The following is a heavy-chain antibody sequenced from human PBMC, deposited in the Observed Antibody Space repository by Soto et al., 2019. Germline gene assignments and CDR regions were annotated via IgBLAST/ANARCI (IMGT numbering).Heavy chain of an antibody. V-gene: IGHV3-66*01. J-gene: IGHJ5*02. D-gene: IGHD6-19*01. Sequence: GGSLRLSCAASGFTVSSNYMSWVRQAPGKGLEWVSVIYSGGSTYYADPVKGRFTISRDNSKNTLYLQMNSLRAEDTAVYYCARELVRQWLVGLVSWFDPWGQGTLVTVSS. CDR1: GFTVSSNY. CDR3: ARELVRQWLVGLVSWFDP. CDR2: IYSGGST.